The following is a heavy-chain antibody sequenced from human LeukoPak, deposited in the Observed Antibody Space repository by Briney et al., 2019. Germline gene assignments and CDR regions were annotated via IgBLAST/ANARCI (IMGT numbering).Heavy chain of an antibody. CDR2: IKQDGSEE. J-gene: IGHJ4*02. CDR3: ASWVGRDY. D-gene: IGHD2-15*01. CDR1: GFSISTYW. Sequence: GGSLRLSCAASGFSISTYWMTWVRQAPGKGLEWVANIKQDGSEEYYVDPVKGRFTVSRDNAKNSLYLQMNSLRAEGTAVYYCASWVGRDYWGQGTLVTVSS. V-gene: IGHV3-7*01.